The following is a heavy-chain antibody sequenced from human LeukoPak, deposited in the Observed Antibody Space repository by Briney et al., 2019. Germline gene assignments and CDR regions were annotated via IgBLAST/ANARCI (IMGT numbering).Heavy chain of an antibody. V-gene: IGHV3-66*01. Sequence: PGKSLRLSCAVSELTSRDYFVNWVRQAPGKGLEWVSVIHTGGSTYYADSVKGRFIISRDTSKNTLYLQMNRLRAEDTAVYHCARARDFDYWGQGTLVTVSS. CDR1: ELTSRDYF. J-gene: IGHJ4*02. CDR2: IHTGGST. CDR3: ARARDFDY.